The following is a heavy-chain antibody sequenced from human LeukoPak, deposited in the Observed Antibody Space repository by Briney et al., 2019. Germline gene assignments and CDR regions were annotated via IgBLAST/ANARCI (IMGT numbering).Heavy chain of an antibody. J-gene: IGHJ4*02. D-gene: IGHD2-21*01. Sequence: GGSLRLSCAASGFTVSSNYMSWVRQAPGKGLEWVSVINSGGSTYYADSVKGRFTISRDNSKNTLYLQMNSLRVEDTAVYYCARVSFRYYFDYWGQGTLVTVSS. V-gene: IGHV3-53*01. CDR1: GFTVSSNY. CDR3: ARVSFRYYFDY. CDR2: INSGGST.